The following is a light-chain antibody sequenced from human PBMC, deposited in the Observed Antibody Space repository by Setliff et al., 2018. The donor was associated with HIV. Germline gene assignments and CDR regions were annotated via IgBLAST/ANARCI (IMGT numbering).Light chain of an antibody. CDR1: SSNIGSNY. CDR3: AAWDDSLSGWV. J-gene: IGLJ3*02. V-gene: IGLV1-47*01. CDR2: RNN. Sequence: VLTQPLSASGTPGQRVPISCSGSSSNIGSNYIYWYQQLPGTGPKLLIYRNNQRPSAVPDRFSGSKPGTSASLAISGLRSEDEADYFCAAWDDSLSGWVFGGGTKVTVL.